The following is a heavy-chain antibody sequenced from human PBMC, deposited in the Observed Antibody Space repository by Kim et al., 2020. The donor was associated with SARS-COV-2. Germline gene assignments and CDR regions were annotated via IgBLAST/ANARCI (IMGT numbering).Heavy chain of an antibody. CDR3: ARLTGEYFDY. J-gene: IGHJ4*02. V-gene: IGHV4-59*08. D-gene: IGHD7-27*01. Sequence: SETLSLTCTVSGGSISSYYWSWIRQPPGKGLEWIGYIYYSGSTNYNPSLKSRVTISVDTSKNQFSLKLSSVTAADTAVYYCARLTGEYFDYWGQGTLVTVSS. CDR2: IYYSGST. CDR1: GGSISSYY.